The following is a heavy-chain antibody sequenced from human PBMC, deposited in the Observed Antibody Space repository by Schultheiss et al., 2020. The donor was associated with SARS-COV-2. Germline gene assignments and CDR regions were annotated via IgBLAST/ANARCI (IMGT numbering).Heavy chain of an antibody. CDR1: GGSISSSYY. J-gene: IGHJ6*02. Sequence: SETLSLTCAVSGGSISSSYYWSWIRQPPGKGLEWIGYIYYSGSTNYNPSLKSRVTISVDTSKNQFSLKLSSVTAADTAVYYCARVLAAALKYYHYGMDVWGQGTTVTVSS. CDR2: IYYSGST. D-gene: IGHD6-13*01. CDR3: ARVLAAALKYYHYGMDV. V-gene: IGHV4-59*12.